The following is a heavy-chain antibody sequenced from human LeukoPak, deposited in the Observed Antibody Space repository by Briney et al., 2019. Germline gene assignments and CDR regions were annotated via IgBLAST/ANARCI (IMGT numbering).Heavy chain of an antibody. Sequence: GGSLRLSCAASGFTFSDYYMSWIRQAPGKGLEWVSYISSSGSTIYYADSVKGRFTISRDNAKNSLYLQMNSLRAEDTAVYYCARVRCSSTSCSTSTGGYWGQGTLVTVSS. V-gene: IGHV3-11*04. J-gene: IGHJ4*02. CDR3: ARVRCSSTSCSTSTGGY. D-gene: IGHD2-2*01. CDR2: ISSSGSTI. CDR1: GFTFSDYY.